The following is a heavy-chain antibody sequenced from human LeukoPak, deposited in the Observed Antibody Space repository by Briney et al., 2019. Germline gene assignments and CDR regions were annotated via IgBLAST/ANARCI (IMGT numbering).Heavy chain of an antibody. CDR3: TREAAAGIDY. J-gene: IGHJ4*02. Sequence: GGSLRLSCAASGFTFSTYWMRWVGQAQGKGLEGVANIKQDGREKYYLDSVKGRFTISRDNAKNSLYLQMNSLRAEDTAVYFCTREAAAGIDYWGQGTLVTVSS. V-gene: IGHV3-7*01. D-gene: IGHD6-13*01. CDR1: GFTFSTYW. CDR2: IKQDGREK.